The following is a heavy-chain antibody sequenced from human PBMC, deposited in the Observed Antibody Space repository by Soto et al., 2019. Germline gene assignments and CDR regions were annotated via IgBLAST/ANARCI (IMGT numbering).Heavy chain of an antibody. CDR3: ARDPHEFWTSYWFDP. CDR1: GYTFTSYG. Sequence: ASVKVSCKASGYTFTSYGISWVRQAPGQGFEWMGWISAYNGNTNYAQKLQGRVTMTTDTSTSTAYMELRSLRSDDTAIYYCARDPHEFWTSYWFDPWGQGTPVTVSS. V-gene: IGHV1-18*01. D-gene: IGHD3-3*01. CDR2: ISAYNGNT. J-gene: IGHJ5*02.